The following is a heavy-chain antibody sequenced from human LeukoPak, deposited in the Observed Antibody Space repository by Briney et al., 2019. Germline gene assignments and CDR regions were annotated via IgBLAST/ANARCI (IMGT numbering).Heavy chain of an antibody. Sequence: SQTLSLTCAISGDSVSSNSAAWNWIRQSPSRGPEWLGRTYYRSKWYNDYAVSVKSRITINPDTSKNQFSLQLNSVTPEDTAVYYCARDQEEPAAYMGKYYFDYWGQGTLVTVSS. V-gene: IGHV6-1*01. D-gene: IGHD2-2*01. CDR2: TYYRSKWYN. CDR1: GDSVSSNSAA. J-gene: IGHJ4*02. CDR3: ARDQEEPAAYMGKYYFDY.